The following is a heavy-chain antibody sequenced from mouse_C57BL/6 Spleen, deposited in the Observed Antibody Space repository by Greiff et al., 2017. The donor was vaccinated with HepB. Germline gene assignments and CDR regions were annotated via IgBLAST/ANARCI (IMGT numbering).Heavy chain of an antibody. CDR1: GYAFSSSW. CDR3: ARSRDYDGAWFAY. CDR2: IYPGDGDT. Sequence: VQLQQSGPELVKPGASVKISCKASGYAFSSSWMNWVKQRPGKGLEWIGRIYPGDGDTNYNGKFKGKATLTADKSTSTAYMQLSSLTSEDSAVYFCARSRDYDGAWFAYWGQGTLVTVSA. J-gene: IGHJ3*01. D-gene: IGHD2-4*01. V-gene: IGHV1-82*01.